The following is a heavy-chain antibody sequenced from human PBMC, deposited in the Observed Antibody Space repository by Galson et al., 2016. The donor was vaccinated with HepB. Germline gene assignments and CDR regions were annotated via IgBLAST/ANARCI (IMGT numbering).Heavy chain of an antibody. V-gene: IGHV3-21*01. J-gene: IGHJ5*02. CDR1: GFTFSSYT. CDR2: ISSSSSYI. D-gene: IGHD6-6*01. Sequence: SLRLSCAASGFTFSSYTMNWVRQAPGKGLEWVSSISSSSSYIYYADSVKGRFTISRDNAKNSLYLQMNSLRAEDTAVYYCARDRIAARGFDPWGQGTLVTVSS. CDR3: ARDRIAARGFDP.